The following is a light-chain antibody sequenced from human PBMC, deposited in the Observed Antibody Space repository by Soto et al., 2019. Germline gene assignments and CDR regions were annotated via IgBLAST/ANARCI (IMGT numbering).Light chain of an antibody. J-gene: IGKJ5*01. CDR1: QRVAND. Sequence: EIVLTQSPGTLSVSPGERATLSCRASQRVANDLAWYQHKPGQAPRLLTHGASTRATGIPARFSGVGSGTEFTLTISSLQSEDFAVYYCQQYNKWPQTFGQGTRLEI. CDR2: GAS. V-gene: IGKV3-15*01. CDR3: QQYNKWPQT.